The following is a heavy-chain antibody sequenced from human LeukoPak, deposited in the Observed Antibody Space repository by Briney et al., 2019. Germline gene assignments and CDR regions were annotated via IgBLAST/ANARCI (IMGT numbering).Heavy chain of an antibody. CDR3: ATSLDMVIFDS. D-gene: IGHD3-10*01. J-gene: IGHJ4*02. V-gene: IGHV4-59*01. Sequence: SETLSLTCVVSGGSITSYYWSWIRQSPGKGLEWIGKIYNSGSTNYNPSLKSRVTISVDTSKNQFSLKLGSVTAADTAVYYCATSLDMVIFDSWGLGTLVTVSS. CDR2: IYNSGST. CDR1: GGSITSYY.